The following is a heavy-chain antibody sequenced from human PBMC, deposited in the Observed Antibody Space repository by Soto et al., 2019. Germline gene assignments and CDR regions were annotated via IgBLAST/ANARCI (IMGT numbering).Heavy chain of an antibody. D-gene: IGHD3-3*01. J-gene: IGHJ6*02. V-gene: IGHV3-74*01. CDR1: GLTFSQYW. CDR3: ATAVDYDFWSGTTHYGMDV. CDR2: ISDDGTIT. Sequence: ETLSLSCAASGLTFSQYWMHWVRQAPGQGLVWVSRISDDGTITDYADSVKGRFTVSRDNARNTHSLQMNSLRSEDTAVYFCATAVDYDFWSGTTHYGMDVWGQGTTVTVSS.